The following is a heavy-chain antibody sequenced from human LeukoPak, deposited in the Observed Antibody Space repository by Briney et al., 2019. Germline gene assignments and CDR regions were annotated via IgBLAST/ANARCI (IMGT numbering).Heavy chain of an antibody. V-gene: IGHV3-30*02. J-gene: IGHJ4*02. CDR1: GFSFSAYG. Sequence: GGSLRLSCATSGFSFSAYGMHWVRQAPGKGLEWVAYIWYGASNKDYASSVKGRFPISRDSSKNTVYLQMNSLRPEDTAVYYGGRELLGVPHRYFYSWGQGTLVSVSS. CDR2: IWYGASNK. CDR3: GRELLGVPHRYFYS. D-gene: IGHD2-2*01.